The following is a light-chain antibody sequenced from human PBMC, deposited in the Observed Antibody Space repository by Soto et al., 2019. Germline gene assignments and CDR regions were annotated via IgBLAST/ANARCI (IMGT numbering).Light chain of an antibody. J-gene: IGKJ1*01. CDR1: QSISTR. Sequence: DIQMTQSPSTLSASVGDRVTITCRASQSISTRLAWYKQKPGKAPKFLIYDGSSLESGVPSRFSGSGSGTEFTLTISSLQPDDFATYYCQQYNSYWTLGQGTKVDIK. CDR3: QQYNSYWT. CDR2: DGS. V-gene: IGKV1-5*01.